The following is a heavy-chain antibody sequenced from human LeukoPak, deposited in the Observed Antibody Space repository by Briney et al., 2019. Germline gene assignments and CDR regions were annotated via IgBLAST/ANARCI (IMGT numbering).Heavy chain of an antibody. CDR1: GFTFSTSW. J-gene: IGHJ4*02. D-gene: IGHD3-16*01. CDR3: ARDGGWGYYDL. CDR2: IDKHGNGK. V-gene: IGHV3-7*01. Sequence: GGSLTLTCVASGFTFSTSWLTWVRQPPGKGLEWVANIDKHGNGKYYVDSVKGRFAIARDYANNSVCLQMNSLRAEDTSVYYCARDGGWGYYDLWGQGTPVTVSS.